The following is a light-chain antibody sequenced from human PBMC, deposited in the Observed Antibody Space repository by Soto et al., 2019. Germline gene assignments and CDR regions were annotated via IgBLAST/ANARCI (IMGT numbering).Light chain of an antibody. CDR2: DVS. Sequence: QSALTPPASVSGSPGQSITISCTGTSSDVGGYHYVSWYQQHPGKAPKLMIYDVSNRPSGVSNRFSGSKSGNTASLTISVLLADDEAYYFCSSYTSSSLYVFGTGTKLTVL. J-gene: IGLJ1*01. CDR3: SSYTSSSLYV. CDR1: SSDVGGYHY. V-gene: IGLV2-14*01.